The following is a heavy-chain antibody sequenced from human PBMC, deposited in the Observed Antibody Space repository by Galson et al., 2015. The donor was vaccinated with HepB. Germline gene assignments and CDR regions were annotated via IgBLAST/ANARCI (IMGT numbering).Heavy chain of an antibody. CDR1: GFTFSSYT. CDR3: AKSVPTGPVGYHYYYMDV. Sequence: SLRLSCAAAGFTFSSYTMHWVRQAPGKGLEWVAIISYDGSNKDYADSVKGRFTISRDNSKNTLDLQMNSLRDEDTAVYYCAKSVPTGPVGYHYYYMDVWGKGTTVTVSS. J-gene: IGHJ6*03. D-gene: IGHD1-1*01. CDR2: ISYDGSNK. V-gene: IGHV3-30-3*01.